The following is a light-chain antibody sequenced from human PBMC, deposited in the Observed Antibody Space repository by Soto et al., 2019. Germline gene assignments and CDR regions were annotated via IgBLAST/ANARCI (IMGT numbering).Light chain of an antibody. CDR3: QQYGSSPRFS. Sequence: EIVLTQSPGTLSLSPGERATLSCRASQSVSNNFLAWYQQKPGQAPRLLIYGASSRATGIPDRFSGSGSGADFTLTISRLEPEDFAIYFCQQYGSSPRFSFGQGTKLDIK. CDR2: GAS. CDR1: QSVSNNF. V-gene: IGKV3-20*01. J-gene: IGKJ2*01.